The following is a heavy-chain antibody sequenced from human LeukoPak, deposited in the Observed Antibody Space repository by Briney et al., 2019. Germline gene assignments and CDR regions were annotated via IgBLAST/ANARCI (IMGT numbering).Heavy chain of an antibody. CDR1: GFTFSSYW. Sequence: GGSLRLSCAASGFTFSSYWMSWVRQAPGKGLEWVSAISGRGGSTYYADSVKGRFTISRDNSKNTLYLQMNSLRAEDTAVYYCAKVKRAVAGTAWFDPWGQGTLVTVSS. J-gene: IGHJ5*02. CDR2: ISGRGGST. D-gene: IGHD6-19*01. V-gene: IGHV3-23*01. CDR3: AKVKRAVAGTAWFDP.